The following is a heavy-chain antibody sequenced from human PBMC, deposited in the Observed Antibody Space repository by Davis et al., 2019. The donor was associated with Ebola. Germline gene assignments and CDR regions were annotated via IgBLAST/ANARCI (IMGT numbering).Heavy chain of an antibody. CDR2: VSADGSST. J-gene: IGHJ4*02. D-gene: IGHD2-15*01. Sequence: GESLKISCAASGFTFSSYAMSWVRQAPGKGLVWLSRVSADGSSTTYADSVKGRFTISRDNAKNTLYLQMKSLRVEDTAVYYCASMLVLAWGQGTLVTVSS. V-gene: IGHV3-74*01. CDR1: GFTFSSYA. CDR3: ASMLVLA.